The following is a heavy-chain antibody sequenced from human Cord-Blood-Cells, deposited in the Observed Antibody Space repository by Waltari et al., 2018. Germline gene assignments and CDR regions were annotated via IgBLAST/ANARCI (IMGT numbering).Heavy chain of an antibody. CDR3: AREASYCSSTSCYAFDI. Sequence: QVKLVPSGAEVKKLGCSVKVSCKASGGPFSSSAISWVRQARGQGLERMGGIIPIFGTANYAQKFQGRVTITADESTSTAYMELSSLRSEDTAVYYCAREASYCSSTSCYAFDIWGQGTMVTVSS. V-gene: IGHV1-69*01. CDR1: GGPFSSSA. CDR2: IIPIFGTA. D-gene: IGHD2-2*01. J-gene: IGHJ3*02.